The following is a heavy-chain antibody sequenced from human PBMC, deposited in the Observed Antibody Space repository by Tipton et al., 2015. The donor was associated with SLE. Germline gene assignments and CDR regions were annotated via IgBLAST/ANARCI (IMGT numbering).Heavy chain of an antibody. J-gene: IGHJ4*02. V-gene: IGHV4-4*07. D-gene: IGHD3-3*01. CDR1: GGSISSYY. CDR3: ARDGFRFLEWPDGDY. Sequence: TLSLTCTVSGGSISSYYWSWIRQPAGKGLEWIGRIFDSGSTNYNPSLKSRVTMSVDTSKNQFSLRLTSVTAADTAVYYCARDGFRFLEWPDGDYWGQGTLVTVSS. CDR2: IFDSGST.